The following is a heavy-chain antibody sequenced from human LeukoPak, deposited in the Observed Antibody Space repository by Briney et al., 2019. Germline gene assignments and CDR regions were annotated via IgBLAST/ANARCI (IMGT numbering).Heavy chain of an antibody. Sequence: SETLSLTCAVYGGSFSGYYWSWIRQPPGKGLEWIGEINHSGSTNYNPSLKSRVTISVDTSKNQFSLKLSSVTAADTAVYYCARGRYSGSYYGFDWFDPWGLGTLVTVSS. CDR1: GGSFSGYY. CDR3: ARGRYSGSYYGFDWFDP. J-gene: IGHJ5*02. V-gene: IGHV4-34*01. CDR2: INHSGST. D-gene: IGHD1-26*01.